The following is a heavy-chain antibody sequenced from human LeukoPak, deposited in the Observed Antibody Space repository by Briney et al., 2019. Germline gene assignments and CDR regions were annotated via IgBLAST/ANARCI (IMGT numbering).Heavy chain of an antibody. D-gene: IGHD3-16*02. CDR2: INHSGST. CDR1: GGSFSGYY. V-gene: IGHV4-34*01. Sequence: PSETLSLTCAVYGGSFSGYYWSWIRQPPGKGLEWIGEINHSGSTNYNPSLKSRVTISVDTSKNQFSLKLSSVTAADTAVYYCARGQPLNPLDYWGQGTLVTVSS. CDR3: ARGQPLNPLDY. J-gene: IGHJ4*02.